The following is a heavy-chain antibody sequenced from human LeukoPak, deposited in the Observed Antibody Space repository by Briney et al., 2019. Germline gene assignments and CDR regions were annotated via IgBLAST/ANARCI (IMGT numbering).Heavy chain of an antibody. CDR3: AKLITSGGGNFFDF. J-gene: IGHJ4*02. V-gene: IGHV4-39*01. CDR1: AGSISTYY. CDR2: INYSGST. D-gene: IGHD1-20*01. Sequence: PSETLSLTCTVSAGSISTYYWVWVRQPPGKGLEWIGSINYSGSTSYKSSLRSRVTISVDTSKNQFSLNLSSVTAADTAVYYCAKLITSGGGNFFDFWGQGTLVTVSS.